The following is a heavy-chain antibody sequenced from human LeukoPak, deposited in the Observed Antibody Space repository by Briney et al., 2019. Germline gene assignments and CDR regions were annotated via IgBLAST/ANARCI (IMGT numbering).Heavy chain of an antibody. V-gene: IGHV3-7*01. CDR1: GFIFSSYW. J-gene: IGHJ4*02. Sequence: PGGSLRLSCAASGFIFSSYWMTWVRQAPGKGLEWVADIEPDGSGKTYVDSVKGRFTISRDNAQQSLYLQMDTLTAEDTAVYYCVTSWVRQQRDFWGQGTLVTVSS. CDR2: IEPDGSGK. CDR3: VTSWVRQQRDF. D-gene: IGHD3-10*01.